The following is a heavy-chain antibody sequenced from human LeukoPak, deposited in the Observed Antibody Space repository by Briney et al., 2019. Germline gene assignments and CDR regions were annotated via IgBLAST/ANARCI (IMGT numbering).Heavy chain of an antibody. CDR1: GGSISSGSYY. CDR2: MYYSGTT. Sequence: PSETLSLTCTVFGGSISSGSYYWGWIRQPPGKGLEWIASMYYSGTTFYSPSLKSRVTISVDTSKNQLSLKLGSVTAADTAVYYCARHPPRDGSAFDYWGQGTLVTVSS. D-gene: IGHD2-2*03. V-gene: IGHV4-39*01. CDR3: ARHPPRDGSAFDY. J-gene: IGHJ4*02.